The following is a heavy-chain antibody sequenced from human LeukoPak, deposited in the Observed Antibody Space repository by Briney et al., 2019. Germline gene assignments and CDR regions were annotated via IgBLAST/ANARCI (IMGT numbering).Heavy chain of an antibody. CDR3: ARGKSDPNYDFWSGLDY. CDR2: IYYSGST. D-gene: IGHD3-3*01. CDR1: GGSISSYY. J-gene: IGHJ4*02. Sequence: SETLSLTCTVSGGSISSYYWSWIRQPPGKGLEWIGYIYYSGSTNYNPSLKSRVTISVDTSKNQFSLKLSSVTAADTAVYYCARGKSDPNYDFWSGLDYWGQGTLVTVSS. V-gene: IGHV4-59*01.